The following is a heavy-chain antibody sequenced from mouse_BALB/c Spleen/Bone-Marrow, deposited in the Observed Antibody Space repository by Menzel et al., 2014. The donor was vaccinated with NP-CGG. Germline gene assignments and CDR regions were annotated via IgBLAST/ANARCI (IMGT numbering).Heavy chain of an antibody. J-gene: IGHJ2*01. CDR3: ARWGGTPYFDY. V-gene: IGHV1-14*01. CDR1: GYTFTSYL. D-gene: IGHD4-1*01. CDR2: ITPYNDDT. Sequence: LVESGPELVKPGASVKMSCKASGYTFTSYLIHWVKQKPGQCLEWIGYITPYNDDTKYNEKFKGKATLTSDKSSSTAYMELSSLTSEDSAVYYCARWGGTPYFDYWGQGTTLTVSS.